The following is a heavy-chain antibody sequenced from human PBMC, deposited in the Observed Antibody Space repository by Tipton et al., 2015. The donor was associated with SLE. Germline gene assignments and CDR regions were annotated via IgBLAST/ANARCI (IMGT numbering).Heavy chain of an antibody. CDR2: IYFTGST. D-gene: IGHD3-10*01. CDR3: ARAAGEIDY. CDR1: GGSISSHY. J-gene: IGHJ4*02. V-gene: IGHV4-59*11. Sequence: LRLSCTVSGGSISSHYWSWIRQPPGKGLEWIGYIYFTGSTNYNPSLKSRVTISVDMSKNQFSLKLSSVTAADTAVYYCARAAGEIDYWGQGTLVTVSS.